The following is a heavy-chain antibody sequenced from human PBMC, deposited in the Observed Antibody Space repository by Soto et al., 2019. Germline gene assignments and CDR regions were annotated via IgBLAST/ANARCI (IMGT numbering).Heavy chain of an antibody. V-gene: IGHV3-53*05. J-gene: IGHJ6*02. Sequence: GGSLRLSCAASGFTVSSNYMSWVRQAPGKGLEWVSVIYSGGSTYYADSVKGRFTIFRDNSKNTLDLQMNSLRAEDTAVYYCARQKGYSSSWGNYYYYGMDVWGQGTTVTVSS. D-gene: IGHD6-13*01. CDR3: ARQKGYSSSWGNYYYYGMDV. CDR2: IYSGGST. CDR1: GFTVSSNY.